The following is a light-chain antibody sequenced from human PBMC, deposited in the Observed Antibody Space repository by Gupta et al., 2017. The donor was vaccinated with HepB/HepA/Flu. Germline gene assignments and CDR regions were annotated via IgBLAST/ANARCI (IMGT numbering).Light chain of an antibody. CDR2: QDT. V-gene: IGLV3-1*01. CDR3: QAWDRSTVV. CDR1: KLGDKF. Sequence: YELTQPPSLSVSPGQTASITCSGDKLGDKFVCWYQQKAGQSPVLVIYQDTKRPAEIPERFSGSNSGNTATLTIGGTQTIDEADYYCQAWDRSTVVFGGGTKLTVL. J-gene: IGLJ2*01.